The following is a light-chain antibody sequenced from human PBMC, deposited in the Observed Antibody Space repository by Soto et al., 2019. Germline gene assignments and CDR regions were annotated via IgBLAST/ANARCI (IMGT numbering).Light chain of an antibody. CDR2: DAS. J-gene: IGKJ1*01. CDR3: QQYTNTNNTWM. V-gene: IGKV1-5*01. CDR1: QTISTW. Sequence: DIQVTQSPPTLSASVGERVTITCGASQTISTWMAWYQQKPGKAPKLLXXDASTLQSGVASRFSGSGSGTEFALIISGLQPDDSATYYCQQYTNTNNTWMFGQGTKVDNK.